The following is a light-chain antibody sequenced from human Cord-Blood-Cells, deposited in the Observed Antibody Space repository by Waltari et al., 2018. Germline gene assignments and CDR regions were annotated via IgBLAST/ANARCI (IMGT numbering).Light chain of an antibody. J-gene: IGLJ3*02. Sequence: QPALPQPASVSGSPGQSIPTSCTGTSSDVGGYNYVSWYQQHPGKAPKLMIYDVSNRPSGVSNRFSGSKSGNTASLTISGLQAEDEADYYCSSYTSSSTWVFGGGTKLTVL. CDR1: SSDVGGYNY. V-gene: IGLV2-14*03. CDR3: SSYTSSSTWV. CDR2: DVS.